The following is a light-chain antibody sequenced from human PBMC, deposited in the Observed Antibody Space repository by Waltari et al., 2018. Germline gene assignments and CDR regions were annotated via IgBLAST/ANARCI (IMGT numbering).Light chain of an antibody. Sequence: EIVLTQSPATLSLSPGERATLSCMASQSVSYYFAWYQQRPGQAPRLLIYDTSHRATGIPARFSGSGSETDFTLTISSLEPEDFAVYYCQQRRNWPLTFGGGTKVEIK. V-gene: IGKV3-11*01. CDR1: QSVSYY. CDR2: DTS. J-gene: IGKJ4*01. CDR3: QQRRNWPLT.